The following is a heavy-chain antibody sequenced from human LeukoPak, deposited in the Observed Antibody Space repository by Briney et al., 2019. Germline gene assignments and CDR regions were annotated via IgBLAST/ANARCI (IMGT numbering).Heavy chain of an antibody. CDR3: AKKRFFDWFEAGGFDS. J-gene: IGHJ5*01. Sequence: QPGRSLRLSCAASGFTFSSYGMSWVRQAPGKGLEWVSAISGSGGSTYYADSVKGRFTISRDNSENTLYLQMNSLRAEDTAVYYCAKKRFFDWFEAGGFDSWGQGTLVTVSS. D-gene: IGHD3-9*01. CDR2: ISGSGGST. V-gene: IGHV3-23*01. CDR1: GFTFSSYG.